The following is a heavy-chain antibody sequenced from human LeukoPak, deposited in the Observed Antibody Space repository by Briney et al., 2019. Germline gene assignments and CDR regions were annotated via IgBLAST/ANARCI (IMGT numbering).Heavy chain of an antibody. Sequence: GASVKVSCKASGYTFTDYYMHWVRQAPGQGLEWMGWINPNTGGTNYAQKFQVRVTMTRDTSISTAYMELSRLRSDDTAVYYCARGRVRGVIAPFDYWGQGTLVTVSS. CDR1: GYTFTDYY. CDR3: ARGRVRGVIAPFDY. D-gene: IGHD3-10*01. CDR2: INPNTGGT. J-gene: IGHJ4*02. V-gene: IGHV1-2*02.